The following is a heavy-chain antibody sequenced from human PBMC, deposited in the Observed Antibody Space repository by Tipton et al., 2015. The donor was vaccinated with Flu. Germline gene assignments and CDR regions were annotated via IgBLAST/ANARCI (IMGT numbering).Heavy chain of an antibody. CDR2: INPSGGST. J-gene: IGHJ4*02. Sequence: QLVQSGAEVKKPGESLKISCKGSGYSFTSYWIGWVRQMPGKGLEWMGIINPSGGSTSYAQKFQGRVTMTRDTSTSTVYMELSSLRSEDTAVYYCARDRYYDSSGYQSFDYWGQGTLVTVSS. D-gene: IGHD3-22*01. V-gene: IGHV1-46*01. CDR1: GYSFTSYW. CDR3: ARDRYYDSSGYQSFDY.